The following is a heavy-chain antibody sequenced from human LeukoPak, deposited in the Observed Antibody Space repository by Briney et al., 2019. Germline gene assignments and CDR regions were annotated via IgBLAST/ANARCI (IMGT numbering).Heavy chain of an antibody. Sequence: GESLKISCKGSGYNFPTYWIGWVRQRPGKGLEWMGIIYPSDSDTRYSPSFQGQVTISADKSITTAYLQWSSLRASDTAMYYCARRPGRAFDIWGQGTMVTVSS. CDR1: GYNFPTYW. CDR3: ARRPGRAFDI. CDR2: IYPSDSDT. V-gene: IGHV5-51*01. J-gene: IGHJ3*02. D-gene: IGHD3-10*01.